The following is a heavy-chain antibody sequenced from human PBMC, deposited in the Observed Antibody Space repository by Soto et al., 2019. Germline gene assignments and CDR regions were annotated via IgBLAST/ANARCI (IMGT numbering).Heavy chain of an antibody. CDR3: AREGSSSWNGYYFDY. J-gene: IGHJ4*02. D-gene: IGHD6-13*01. V-gene: IGHV4-59*01. Sequence: SETLSLTCTVSGGSISSYYWSWIRQPPGKGLEWIGYIYYSGSTNYNPSLKSRVTISVDTSKNQFSLKLSSVTAADTAVYYCAREGSSSWNGYYFDYWGQGTLVTVS. CDR1: GGSISSYY. CDR2: IYYSGST.